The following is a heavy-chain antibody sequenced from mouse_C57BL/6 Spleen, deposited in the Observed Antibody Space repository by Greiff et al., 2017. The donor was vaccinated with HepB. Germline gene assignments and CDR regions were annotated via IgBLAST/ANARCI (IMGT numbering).Heavy chain of an antibody. Sequence: EVQVVESGEGLVKPGGSLKLSCAASGFTFSSYAMSWVRQTPEKRLEWVAYISSGGDYIYYADTVKGRFTISRDNARNTLYLQMSSLKSEDTAMYYCTREATTHYFDYWGQGTTLTVSS. V-gene: IGHV5-9-1*02. J-gene: IGHJ2*01. CDR2: ISSGGDYI. CDR1: GFTFSSYA. CDR3: TREATTHYFDY. D-gene: IGHD1-1*01.